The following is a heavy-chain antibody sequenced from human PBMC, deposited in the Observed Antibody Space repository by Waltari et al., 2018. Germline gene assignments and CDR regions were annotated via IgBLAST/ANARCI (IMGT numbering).Heavy chain of an antibody. CDR2: IIPILGIT. CDR3: ARSPKIAVAATGAFDY. CDR1: GDTFTTYS. Sequence: QVQLVQSGAGVQKPGSSVMISCKAAGDTFTTYSISWVRQAPGQGLEWMGGIIPILGITHYAEKIQGRVTITADKSTSTAYMELSTLRSDDTAVYYCARSPKIAVAATGAFDYWGQGTLVTASA. V-gene: IGHV1-69*10. D-gene: IGHD6-19*01. J-gene: IGHJ4*02.